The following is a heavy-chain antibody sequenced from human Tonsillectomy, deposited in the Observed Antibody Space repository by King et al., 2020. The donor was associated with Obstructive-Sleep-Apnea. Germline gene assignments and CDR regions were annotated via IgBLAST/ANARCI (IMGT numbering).Heavy chain of an antibody. Sequence: QVQLQESGPGLVKPSETLSLTCTVSGGSISSYFWSWIRQPPGKGLEWIGYIFYSWDTNYKFSLRSRVTLLVDTSKNQFSLKLSSVTAADTAVYYCARHWGTYDSLGFDYWGPGTLVTVSS. CDR2: IFYSWDT. CDR3: ARHWGTYDSLGFDY. CDR1: GGSISSYF. D-gene: IGHD3-22*01. J-gene: IGHJ4*02. V-gene: IGHV4-59*01.